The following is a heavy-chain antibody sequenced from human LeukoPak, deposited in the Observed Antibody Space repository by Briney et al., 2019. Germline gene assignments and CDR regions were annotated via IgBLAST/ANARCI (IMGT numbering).Heavy chain of an antibody. D-gene: IGHD3-10*01. Sequence: GASVKVSCKVSGYTLTELSMHWVRQAPGKGLEWMGGFDPEDGETIYAQKFQGRVTMIEDTSTDTAYMELSSLRSEDTAVYYCATMVRGVDDVFDIWGQGTMVTVSS. CDR1: GYTLTELS. V-gene: IGHV1-24*01. CDR3: ATMVRGVDDVFDI. J-gene: IGHJ3*02. CDR2: FDPEDGET.